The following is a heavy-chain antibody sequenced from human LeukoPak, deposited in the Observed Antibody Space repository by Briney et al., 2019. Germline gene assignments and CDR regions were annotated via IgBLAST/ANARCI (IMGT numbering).Heavy chain of an antibody. CDR2: MYLSGTT. J-gene: IGHJ4*02. D-gene: IGHD3-22*01. CDR3: AGLVGRYSSGLYYYYFDY. Sequence: SETLSLTGTVSGDSINSLDLWSWVRQPPGKGLEWIGEMYLSGTTHSNPSVKSRVTISIDKSKNQFFLNLSSVTAADTAVYYCAGLVGRYSSGLYYYYFDYWGQGTLVTVSS. CDR1: GDSINSLDL. V-gene: IGHV4-4*02.